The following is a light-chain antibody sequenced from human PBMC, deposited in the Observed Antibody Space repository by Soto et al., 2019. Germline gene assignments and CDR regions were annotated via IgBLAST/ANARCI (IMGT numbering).Light chain of an antibody. V-gene: IGKV3-11*01. CDR3: QHRNNWPWT. CDR2: DAS. J-gene: IGKJ1*01. CDR1: QSVGRY. Sequence: EIVLTQSPAILSLSPGERATLSCSASQSVGRYLVWYQQKPGQAPSLLIYDASYRATGVPARFSGSGSGTDFTLTISSLESEDFAVYYCQHRNNWPWTLGQGTRVDIK.